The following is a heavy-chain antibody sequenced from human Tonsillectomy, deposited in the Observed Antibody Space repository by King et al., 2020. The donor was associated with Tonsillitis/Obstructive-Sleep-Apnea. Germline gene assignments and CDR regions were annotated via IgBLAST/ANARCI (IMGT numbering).Heavy chain of an antibody. V-gene: IGHV4-59*01. CDR1: GGSISSYY. CDR2: IYYSGST. J-gene: IGHJ4*02. Sequence: QLQESGPGLVKPSETLSLTCTASGGSISSYYWSWIRQPPGKGLEWFGYIYYSGSTNYNPSLKSRVTISVDTSKNQFSLKLSSVTAADTAVYYCARNWGYYYGSGSYYIPYYFDYWGQGTLVTVSS. D-gene: IGHD3-10*01. CDR3: ARNWGYYYGSGSYYIPYYFDY.